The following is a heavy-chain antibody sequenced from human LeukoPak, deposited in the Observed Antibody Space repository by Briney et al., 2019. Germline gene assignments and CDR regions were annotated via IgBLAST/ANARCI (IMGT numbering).Heavy chain of an antibody. Sequence: GGSLRLSCAASGXTFSAYWVHWVRQAPGKGQVWVSRINSDGSSTNSADSVKGRFTISRDNAKNTLYLQMNSLRAEDTAVYYCARAGLPYGMDVWGQGTTVTVSS. V-gene: IGHV3-74*01. J-gene: IGHJ6*02. CDR1: GXTFSAYW. CDR2: INSDGSST. CDR3: ARAGLPYGMDV.